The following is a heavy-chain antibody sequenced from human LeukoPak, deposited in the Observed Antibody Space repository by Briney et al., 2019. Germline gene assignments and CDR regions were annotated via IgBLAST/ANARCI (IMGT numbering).Heavy chain of an antibody. CDR3: AKGGYDSSGYPDYYYYMDV. J-gene: IGHJ6*03. Sequence: PGGSLRLSCAASGFTFNNYGMHWVRQAPGKGLEWVAFIRYNGNNQYYADSVKGRFTISRDNSKNSLYLQMNSLRAEDTALYYCAKGGYDSSGYPDYYYYMDVWGKGTTVTVSS. CDR1: GFTFNNYG. CDR2: IRYNGNNQ. D-gene: IGHD3-22*01. V-gene: IGHV3-30*02.